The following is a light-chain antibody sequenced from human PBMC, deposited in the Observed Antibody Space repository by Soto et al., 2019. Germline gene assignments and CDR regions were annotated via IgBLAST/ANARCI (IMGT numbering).Light chain of an antibody. CDR1: QSISRY. Sequence: EIVLAPASCTRSLSMGERATPSRWASQSISRYLAWYQQKPGQAHRLIIYDVYNRATDIPARFSGSGSGTDFTLTIRSLEPEDLAVYYCKKRSNWHPKFGQGNPVDI. CDR2: DVY. V-gene: IGKV3-11*01. J-gene: IGKJ1*01. CDR3: KKRSNWHPK.